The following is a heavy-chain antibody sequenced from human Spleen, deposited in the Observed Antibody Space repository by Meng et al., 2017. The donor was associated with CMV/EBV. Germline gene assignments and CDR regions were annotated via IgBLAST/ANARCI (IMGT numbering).Heavy chain of an antibody. Sequence: GGSLRLSCAASGFTFSSYSMNWVRQAPGKGLEWVSSISSSSRYIYYADSVKGRFTISRDNSKNPLYLQMNSLRAEDTAVYYCARKALSGFWSGHQKHYYYYGMDVWGQGTTVTVSS. CDR2: ISSSSRYI. V-gene: IGHV3-21*01. D-gene: IGHD3-3*01. CDR3: ARKALSGFWSGHQKHYYYYGMDV. J-gene: IGHJ6*02. CDR1: GFTFSSYS.